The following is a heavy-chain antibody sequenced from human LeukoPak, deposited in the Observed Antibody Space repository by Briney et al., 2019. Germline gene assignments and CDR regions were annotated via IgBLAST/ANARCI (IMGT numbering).Heavy chain of an antibody. Sequence: GGSLRLSCAASGFTFSSYSMNWVRQAPGKGLEWVSSISSSSSYIYYADSVKGRFTISRDNAKNSLYLQMNSLRAEDTAVYYCAREAELEGGFDYWGQGTLVTVSS. CDR2: ISSSSSYI. CDR1: GFTFSSYS. CDR3: AREAELEGGFDY. J-gene: IGHJ4*02. D-gene: IGHD1-26*01. V-gene: IGHV3-21*01.